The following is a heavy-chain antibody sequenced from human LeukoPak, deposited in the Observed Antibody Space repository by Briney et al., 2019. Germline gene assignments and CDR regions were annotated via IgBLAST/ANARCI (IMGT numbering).Heavy chain of an antibody. CDR2: IWYDGSNK. Sequence: GGSLRLSCAASGFTFSSYGMHWVRQGPGKGLEWVAVIWYDGSNKYYADSVKGRFTISRDNSKNTLYLQMNSLRAEDTAVYYCARARDGYRTDYFDYWGQGTLVTVSS. J-gene: IGHJ4*02. V-gene: IGHV3-33*01. CDR3: ARARDGYRTDYFDY. D-gene: IGHD5-24*01. CDR1: GFTFSSYG.